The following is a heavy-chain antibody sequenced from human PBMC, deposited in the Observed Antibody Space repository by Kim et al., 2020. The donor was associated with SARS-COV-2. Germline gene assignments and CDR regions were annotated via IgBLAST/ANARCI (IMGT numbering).Heavy chain of an antibody. CDR1: GFTFSSYW. CDR2: VNSDGSST. D-gene: IGHD3-16*01. CDR3: ASLSTAYVWDKFDY. V-gene: IGHV3-74*01. Sequence: GVSLRLSCVASGFTFSSYWMHWVRQAPGKGLVWVSRVNSDGSSTSYADSVKGRFTISRDNARNTLYLQMNSLRAEDTAVYYCASLSTAYVWDKFDYWGQGTLVTVSS. J-gene: IGHJ4*02.